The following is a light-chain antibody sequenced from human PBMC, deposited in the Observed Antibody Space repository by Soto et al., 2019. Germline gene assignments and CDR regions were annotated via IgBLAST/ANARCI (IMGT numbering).Light chain of an antibody. CDR2: RNN. V-gene: IGLV1-47*01. J-gene: IGLJ3*02. Sequence: QSVLTQPPSVSGAPGQRVTVSCTGSSSNIGEGYDVHWYQKLPGTAPKLLIYRNNQRPSGVPDRFSGSKSGTSASLAISGLRSEDEADYYCAAWDDSLSGPVFGGGTKVTVL. CDR1: SSNIGEGYD. CDR3: AAWDDSLSGPV.